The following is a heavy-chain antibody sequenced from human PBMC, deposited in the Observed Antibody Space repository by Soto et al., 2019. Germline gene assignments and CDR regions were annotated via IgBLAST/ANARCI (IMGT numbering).Heavy chain of an antibody. CDR1: GGSISSYY. V-gene: IGHV4-59*01. CDR2: IYYSGST. Sequence: SETLSLTCTVSGGSISSYYWSWIRQPPGKGLEWIGYIYYSGSTNYNPSLKSRVTISVDTSKNQFSLKLSSVTAADTAVYYCARDVVEEGWFDPWGQGNLVTVSS. J-gene: IGHJ5*02. CDR3: ARDVVEEGWFDP. D-gene: IGHD2-15*01.